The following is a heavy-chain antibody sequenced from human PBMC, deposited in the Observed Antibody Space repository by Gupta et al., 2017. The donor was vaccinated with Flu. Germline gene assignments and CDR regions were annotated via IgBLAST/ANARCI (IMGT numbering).Heavy chain of an antibody. V-gene: IGHV4-31*03. J-gene: IGHJ1*01. D-gene: IGHD3-22*01. CDR2: IYYSGST. Sequence: QVHLQESGPGLVKPSQTLSLTCTLSGGSITSGGYYWNWIRQHPGKGLEWIGYIYYSGSTYYNPSLKSRVTISVDTSKNQFSLKLSSVTAADTAVYYCAGIVVVSGYFQHWGQGTLVTVSS. CDR1: GGSITSGGYY. CDR3: AGIVVVSGYFQH.